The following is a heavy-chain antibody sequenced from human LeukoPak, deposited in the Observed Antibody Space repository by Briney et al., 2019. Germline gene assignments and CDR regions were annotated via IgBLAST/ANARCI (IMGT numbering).Heavy chain of an antibody. Sequence: SETLSLTCTVSGGSISSGGYYWRWIRQPPGKGLEWIGYIYHSGSTNHNPSLKSRVTISIDTSRNHFSLKLSSVTAADTAVYYCARGLMGYDSSGYHSILRYWGQGTLVTVSS. V-gene: IGHV4-30-2*01. CDR1: GGSISSGGYY. CDR2: IYHSGST. D-gene: IGHD3-22*01. CDR3: ARGLMGYDSSGYHSILRY. J-gene: IGHJ4*02.